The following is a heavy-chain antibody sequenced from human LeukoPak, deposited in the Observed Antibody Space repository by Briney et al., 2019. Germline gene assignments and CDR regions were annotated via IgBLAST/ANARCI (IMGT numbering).Heavy chain of an antibody. J-gene: IGHJ4*02. Sequence: GGSLRLSCSGSGFTFSVYSMNWVRQAPGKGLEWVAVISYDGSNKYYADSVKGRFTISRDNSKNTLYLQMNSLRAEDTAVYYCAKGRPYPAVGSSHFDYWGQGTLVTVSS. CDR1: GFTFSVYS. V-gene: IGHV3-30*18. D-gene: IGHD3-10*01. CDR3: AKGRPYPAVGSSHFDY. CDR2: ISYDGSNK.